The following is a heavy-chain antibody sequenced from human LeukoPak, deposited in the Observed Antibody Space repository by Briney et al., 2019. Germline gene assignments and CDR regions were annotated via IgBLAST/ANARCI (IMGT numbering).Heavy chain of an antibody. CDR2: IIPIFGTA. D-gene: IGHD2-8*02. J-gene: IGHJ4*02. Sequence: ASVKVSCKASGGTFSSYAISWVRQAPGQGFEWMGGIIPIFGTANYAQKFQGRVTITADKSTSTAYMELSSLRSEDTAVYYCATYRQVLLPFESWGQGTLVTVSS. CDR1: GGTFSSYA. CDR3: ATYRQVLLPFES. V-gene: IGHV1-69*06.